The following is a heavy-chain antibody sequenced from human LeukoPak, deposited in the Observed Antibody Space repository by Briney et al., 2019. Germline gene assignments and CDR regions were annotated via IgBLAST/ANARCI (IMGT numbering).Heavy chain of an antibody. D-gene: IGHD1-26*01. J-gene: IGHJ6*02. Sequence: GASVKVSCKASGYNFTSYGISWVRQAPGQGLEWMGWISAYNGNTNYAQKLQGRVTMTTDTSTSTAYMELRSLRSDDTAVYYCARAVEWSELPQGMDVWGQGTTVTVSS. V-gene: IGHV1-18*01. CDR3: ARAVEWSELPQGMDV. CDR1: GYNFTSYG. CDR2: ISAYNGNT.